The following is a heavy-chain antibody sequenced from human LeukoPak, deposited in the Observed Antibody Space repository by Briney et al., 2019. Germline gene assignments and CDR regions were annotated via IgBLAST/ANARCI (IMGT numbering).Heavy chain of an antibody. J-gene: IGHJ5*02. D-gene: IGHD6-19*01. V-gene: IGHV4-34*01. CDR1: GGSFSDYY. CDR2: INHSGST. CDR3: ARDLSSGWYTGWFDP. Sequence: SETLSLTCAVYGGSFSDYYWTCIRQPPGKGLEWIGEINHSGSTNYNPSLKSRVTISVDTSKNQFSLKLNSVTAADTAVYYCARDLSSGWYTGWFDPWGQGTLVTVSS.